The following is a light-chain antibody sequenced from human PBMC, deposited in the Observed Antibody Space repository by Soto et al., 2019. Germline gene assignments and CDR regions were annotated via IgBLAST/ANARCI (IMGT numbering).Light chain of an antibody. CDR1: TGAVTSGHY. CDR2: DTS. V-gene: IGLV7-46*01. Sequence: QAVVTQEPSLTVSPGGTVTLTCGSNTGAVTSGHYPYWFQQKPGQAPRTLIYDTSNKHSWTPARFSGSLLGGKAALTLSGAQPEDEAEYYCLLSHSGAYVVFGGGTKVTVL. J-gene: IGLJ2*01. CDR3: LLSHSGAYVV.